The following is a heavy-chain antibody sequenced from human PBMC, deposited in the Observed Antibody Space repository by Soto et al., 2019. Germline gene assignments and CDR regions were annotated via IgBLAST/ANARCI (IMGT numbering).Heavy chain of an antibody. CDR2: ISSGSSYI. V-gene: IGHV3-21*01. D-gene: IGHD6-19*01. CDR1: GFTFSSYS. J-gene: IGHJ4*02. Sequence: VGSLRLSCAASGFTFSSYSMNWFRQAPGNGLEWVSSISSGSSYIYYADSVKGRFTISRDNAKNSLYLQMNSLRAEDTAVYYCARGPQQWDQPHYFDYWGQGTLVTVSS. CDR3: ARGPQQWDQPHYFDY.